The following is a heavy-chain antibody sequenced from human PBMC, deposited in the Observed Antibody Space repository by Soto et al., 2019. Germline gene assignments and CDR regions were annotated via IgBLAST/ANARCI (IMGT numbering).Heavy chain of an antibody. J-gene: IGHJ6*02. CDR3: ARDSGSSWYFGMDV. D-gene: IGHD6-13*01. V-gene: IGHV3-30-3*01. CDR2: SSNDGNNK. CDR1: GFTFSSHA. Sequence: QVQLVESGGGVVQPGRSLRLSCAASGFTFSSHAMHWVRQAPGKGLEWVAVSSNDGNNKYYADSVRGRFTIPRDNSKNTLSLQMNSLRAEDTAVYSCARDSGSSWYFGMDVWGQGTTVTVSS.